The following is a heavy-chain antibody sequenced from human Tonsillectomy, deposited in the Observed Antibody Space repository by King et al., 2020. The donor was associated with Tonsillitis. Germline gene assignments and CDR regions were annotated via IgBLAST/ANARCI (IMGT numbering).Heavy chain of an antibody. CDR2: VLFEGSNK. J-gene: IGHJ6*02. V-gene: IGHV3-30-3*01. Sequence: VQLGESGGGGVQPGRSLRLSFAASGFTFSSYALEWVRQGPGKGLEWVAVVLFEGSNKYYADSVKGRFTTSRDNSKNTLYLQMSSLRAGDTAVYYCARRDGALDYYYYGMDVWGQGTTVTVSS. D-gene: IGHD4-17*01. CDR1: GFTFSSYA. CDR3: ARRDGALDYYYYGMDV.